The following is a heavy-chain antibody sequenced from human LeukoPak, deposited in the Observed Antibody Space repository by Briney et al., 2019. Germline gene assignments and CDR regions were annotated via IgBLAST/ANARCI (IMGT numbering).Heavy chain of an antibody. J-gene: IGHJ3*02. V-gene: IGHV4-59*01. D-gene: IGHD3-10*01. CDR1: GGSISSYY. CDR2: IYYSGST. CDR3: ARDKSYYPGAFDI. Sequence: SETLSRTCTVSGGSISSYYWSWIRQPPGKGLEWIGYIYYSGSTNYNPSLKSRVTISVDTSKNQFSLKLSSVTAADTAVYYCARDKSYYPGAFDIWGQGTMVTVSS.